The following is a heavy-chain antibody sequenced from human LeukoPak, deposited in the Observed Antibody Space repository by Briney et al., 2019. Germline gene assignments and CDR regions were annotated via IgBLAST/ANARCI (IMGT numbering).Heavy chain of an antibody. Sequence: PSETLSLTCTVFGGSISSYYWSWIRQSPGKGLEWIGYIYYSGSTNYNPSLKSRVTISVDTSKNQFSLKLSSVTAADTTVYYCARSLSANLVFFLWGQGTTVTVSS. D-gene: IGHD2/OR15-2a*01. CDR3: ARSLSANLVFFL. V-gene: IGHV4-59*08. CDR1: GGSISSYY. CDR2: IYYSGST. J-gene: IGHJ6*02.